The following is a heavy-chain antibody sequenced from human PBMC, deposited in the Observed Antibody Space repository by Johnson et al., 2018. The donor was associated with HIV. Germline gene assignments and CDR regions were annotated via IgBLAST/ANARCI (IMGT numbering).Heavy chain of an antibody. D-gene: IGHD6-13*01. Sequence: QVQLVESGGGVVQPGRSLRLSCAASGFTFSSYGMHWVRQAPGKGLEWVTVISYDGSNKYYADSVKGRFTISRDNSKNTLFLQMNSLGPEDTAVYYFAKGRAQHLDGGAFDIWGQGTMVTVSS. CDR3: AKGRAQHLDGGAFDI. V-gene: IGHV3-30*18. CDR1: GFTFSSYG. J-gene: IGHJ3*02. CDR2: ISYDGSNK.